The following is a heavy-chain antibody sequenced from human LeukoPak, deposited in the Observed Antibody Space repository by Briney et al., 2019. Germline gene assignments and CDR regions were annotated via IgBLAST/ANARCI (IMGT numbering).Heavy chain of an antibody. CDR2: IKSNTDGGTT. D-gene: IGHD6-19*01. V-gene: IGHV3-15*01. J-gene: IGHJ3*02. Sequence: PGGSLRLSCAASGFSFSNAWMDWVRQAPGKGLEWIGRIKSNTDGGTTNFPAPVKDRFTISRDDSRDTLYLQMDSLITEDTGVYYCVRENRQSSDWYGAFDIWGQGTMVTVSS. CDR1: GFSFSNAW. CDR3: VRENRQSSDWYGAFDI.